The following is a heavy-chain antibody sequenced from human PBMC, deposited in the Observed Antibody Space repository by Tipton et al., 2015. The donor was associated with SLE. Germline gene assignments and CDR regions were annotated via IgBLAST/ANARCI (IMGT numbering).Heavy chain of an antibody. D-gene: IGHD3-10*01. Sequence: QLVQSGPEVKKPGSSVKVSCKASGGTFSSYAISWVRQAPGQGLEWMGGIIPIFGTANYAQKFQGRVTITADESTSTAYMELSSLRSEDTAAYYCARNYYAPYNWFDPWGQGTLVTVSS. V-gene: IGHV1-69*01. CDR2: IIPIFGTA. J-gene: IGHJ5*02. CDR3: ARNYYAPYNWFDP. CDR1: GGTFSSYA.